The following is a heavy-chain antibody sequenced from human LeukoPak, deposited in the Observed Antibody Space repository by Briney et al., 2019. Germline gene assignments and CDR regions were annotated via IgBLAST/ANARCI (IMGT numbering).Heavy chain of an antibody. CDR2: ISGSGGST. V-gene: IGHV3-23*01. Sequence: GGSLRLSCAASGFTFSSYAMSWVRQAPGKGLEWVSAISGSGGSTHYADSVKGRFTISRDNSKNTLYLQMNSLRAEDTAVYYCAKDLDYGDYSDYWGQGTLVTVSS. CDR1: GFTFSSYA. J-gene: IGHJ4*02. D-gene: IGHD4-17*01. CDR3: AKDLDYGDYSDY.